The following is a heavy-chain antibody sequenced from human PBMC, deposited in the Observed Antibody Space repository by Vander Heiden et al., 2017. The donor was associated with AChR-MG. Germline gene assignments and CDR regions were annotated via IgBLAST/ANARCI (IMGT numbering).Heavy chain of an antibody. CDR1: GFTFTIYA. CDR2: ISASGSNT. J-gene: IGHJ3*02. D-gene: IGHD4-4*01. Sequence: EVQLLESGGGLVQPGGSLRLSCVTSGFTFTIYAMGWVRQAPGKGLEWVSAISASGSNTYYADSVKGQFTISRDNSKNTLYLQMNSLRAEDTAVYYCAKSSEITVTICAFDIWGQGTMVTVSS. V-gene: IGHV3-23*01. CDR3: AKSSEITVTICAFDI.